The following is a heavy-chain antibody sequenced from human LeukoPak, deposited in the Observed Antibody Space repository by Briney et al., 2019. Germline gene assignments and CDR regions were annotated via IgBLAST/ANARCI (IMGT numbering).Heavy chain of an antibody. CDR2: ISSYNGDT. CDR3: ARRNDFGDF. CDR1: GYSFSSYG. J-gene: IGHJ4*02. D-gene: IGHD4-17*01. V-gene: IGHV1-18*01. Sequence: GASVTVSCKASGYSFSSYGLSWVRQAPGQGLEWMGWISSYNGDTNYAQKLQGRVTMTTDTSTSTAYMELTSLRSDDTAVYYCARRNDFGDFWGQGTLVTVSS.